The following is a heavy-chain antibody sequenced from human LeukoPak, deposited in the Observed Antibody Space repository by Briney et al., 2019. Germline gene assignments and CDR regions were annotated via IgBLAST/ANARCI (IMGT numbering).Heavy chain of an antibody. CDR3: ARFTWRCRGGCR. J-gene: IGHJ4*02. Sequence: GGSLRLSCAASGFTFSSYAMHWGRQAPGKGLGWVAVISYDGSKKYYADSVKGRFTIPRANSKNTLYLDMNRPRAEDAAEYYGARFTWRCRGGCRWGRGTLVIVSS. V-gene: IGHV3-30-3*01. CDR2: ISYDGSKK. CDR1: GFTFSSYA. D-gene: IGHD6-25*01.